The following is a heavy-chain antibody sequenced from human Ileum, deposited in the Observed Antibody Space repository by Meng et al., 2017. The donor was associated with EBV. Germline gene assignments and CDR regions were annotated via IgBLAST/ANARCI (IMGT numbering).Heavy chain of an antibody. CDR1: GFSFNNYA. V-gene: IGHV3-23*04. D-gene: IGHD6-13*01. CDR3: AKGIATSGTRSFDY. Sequence: EXQLVEXXXGLVQPGXSLRLSXAASGFSFNNYAMSWVRQAPGKGLEWVAAISGSGGSTYYADSVKGRFTMSRDNSKNTLSLQMNSLRAEDTAVYYCAKGIATSGTRSFDYWGQGTLVTVSS. J-gene: IGHJ4*02. CDR2: ISGSGGST.